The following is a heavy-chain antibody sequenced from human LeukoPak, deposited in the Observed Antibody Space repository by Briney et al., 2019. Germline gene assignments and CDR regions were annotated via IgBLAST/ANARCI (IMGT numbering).Heavy chain of an antibody. CDR3: ARENYYDSSGYQVYWYFDL. Sequence: SETLSLTCTVSGGSISSYYWSWIRQPAGKGLEWIGRIYTSRSTNYNPSLKSRVTMSVDTSKNEFSLKLSSVTAADTAVYYCARENYYDSSGYQVYWYFDLWGRGTLVTVSS. CDR1: GGSISSYY. D-gene: IGHD3-22*01. CDR2: IYTSRST. V-gene: IGHV4-4*07. J-gene: IGHJ2*01.